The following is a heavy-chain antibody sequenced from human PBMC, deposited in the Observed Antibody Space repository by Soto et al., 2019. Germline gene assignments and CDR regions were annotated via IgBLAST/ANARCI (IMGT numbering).Heavy chain of an antibody. CDR3: VRVGDGVSLGQGFDP. V-gene: IGHV1-18*01. J-gene: IGHJ5*02. Sequence: ASVKVSCKASGYTFTSYGISWVRQAPGQGLEWMGWISAYNGNTNYAQKLQGRVTMTTDTSTSTAYLELRSLGPAHTAVYHCVRVGDGVSLGQGFDPWGKGTLVTVSS. D-gene: IGHD2-21*01. CDR2: ISAYNGNT. CDR1: GYTFTSYG.